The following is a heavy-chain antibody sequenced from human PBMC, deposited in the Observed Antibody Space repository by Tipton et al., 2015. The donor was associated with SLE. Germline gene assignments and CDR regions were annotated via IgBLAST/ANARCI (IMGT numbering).Heavy chain of an antibody. D-gene: IGHD2-8*01. V-gene: IGHV3-7*03. CDR1: GFTVSSNY. CDR2: IKEDGSEK. CDR3: VRNGGAFDF. Sequence: SLRLSCAASGFTVSSNYMSWVRQAPGKGLEWVANIKEDGSEKYYVDSVKGRSTISRDNAKNSLYLQMDSLRAEDMAVYYCVRNGGAFDFWGQGTMVTVSS. J-gene: IGHJ3*01.